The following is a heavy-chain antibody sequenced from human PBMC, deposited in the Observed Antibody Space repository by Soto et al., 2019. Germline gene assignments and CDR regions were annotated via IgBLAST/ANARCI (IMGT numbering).Heavy chain of an antibody. CDR3: AGTTSHQWYYMDV. CDR1: GDSVPSNSAA. D-gene: IGHD1-1*01. Sequence: QTLSLTCAISGDSVPSNSAAWNWIRLSPSRGLEWLARTYYRSRWYNDYAVSVRSRITVNPDTSKNQFSLQLTSVTPEDTAVYYCAGTTSHQWYYMDVWGKGTTVTVSS. CDR2: TYYRSRWYN. J-gene: IGHJ6*03. V-gene: IGHV6-1*01.